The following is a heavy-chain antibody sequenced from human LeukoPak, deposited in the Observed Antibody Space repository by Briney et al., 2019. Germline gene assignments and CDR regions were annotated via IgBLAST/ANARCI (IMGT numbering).Heavy chain of an antibody. CDR1: GFTLSRYS. V-gene: IGHV3-21*06. J-gene: IGHJ4*02. D-gene: IGHD6-19*01. CDR3: ARDRLTSGWLTDF. CDR2: LSSSSSFI. Sequence: GGSLRLSCEASGFTLSRYSMNWVRQAPEKGLEWVSSLSSSSSFIYYADSVKGRFTISRDNAKNSLSLQMDSLRAEDTAVYYCARDRLTSGWLTDFWGRGTLVIVSS.